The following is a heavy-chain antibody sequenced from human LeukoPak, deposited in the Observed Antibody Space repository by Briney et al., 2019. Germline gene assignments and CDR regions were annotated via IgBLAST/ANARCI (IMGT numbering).Heavy chain of an antibody. CDR3: ARGGYCSSTTCLFGDNWFDP. V-gene: IGHV1-18*01. J-gene: IGHJ5*02. CDR1: GYTFSNYG. Sequence: ASVKVSCKASGYTFSNYGINWVRQAPGQGLEWMGWISAYNGNTNYAQKLQGRVTMNTDTSTRTTYMELRSLRSDDTAVYYCARGGYCSSTTCLFGDNWFDPWGQGTLVTVSS. D-gene: IGHD2-2*01. CDR2: ISAYNGNT.